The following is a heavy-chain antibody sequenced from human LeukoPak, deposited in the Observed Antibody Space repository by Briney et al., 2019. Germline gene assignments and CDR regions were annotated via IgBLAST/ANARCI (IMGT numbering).Heavy chain of an antibody. CDR3: ASANSSSWPHEYDY. Sequence: PGRSLRLSCAASGFTFSSYGMHWVRQAPGKGLEWVSAIYSGGSTYYADSVKGRFTISRDNSKNTLYLQMNSLRAEDTAVYYCASANSSSWPHEYDYWGQGTLVTVSS. J-gene: IGHJ4*02. V-gene: IGHV3-NL1*01. CDR2: IYSGGST. D-gene: IGHD6-13*01. CDR1: GFTFSSYG.